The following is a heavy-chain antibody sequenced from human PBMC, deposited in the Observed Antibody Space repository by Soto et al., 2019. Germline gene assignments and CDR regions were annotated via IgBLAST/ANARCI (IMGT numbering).Heavy chain of an antibody. CDR1: GFTFSDYY. D-gene: IGHD3-10*01. J-gene: IGHJ6*02. Sequence: GSLRLSCAASGFTFSDYYMSWIRQAPGKGLEWVSYISSSSSYTNYADSVKGRFTISRDNAKNSLYLQMNSLRAEDTAVYYCARDRRDYYGSGSYERSYYYYYGMDVWGQGTTVTVSS. V-gene: IGHV3-11*06. CDR3: ARDRRDYYGSGSYERSYYYYYGMDV. CDR2: ISSSSSYT.